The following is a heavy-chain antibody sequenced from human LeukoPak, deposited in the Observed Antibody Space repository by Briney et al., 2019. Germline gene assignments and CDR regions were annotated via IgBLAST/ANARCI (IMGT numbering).Heavy chain of an antibody. D-gene: IGHD1-14*01. CDR2: ISNNGAAT. V-gene: IGHV3-64*01. CDR3: ARGFPEEFDN. CDR1: GFTFSNYA. J-gene: IGHJ4*02. Sequence: PGGSLRLSCAASGFTFSNYAMNWVRQAPGKGLEFVSGISNNGAATYYANSVKGRFTISRDNSKNTLYLRMDSLRTEDMAIYYCARGFPEEFDNWGQGTLVTVSS.